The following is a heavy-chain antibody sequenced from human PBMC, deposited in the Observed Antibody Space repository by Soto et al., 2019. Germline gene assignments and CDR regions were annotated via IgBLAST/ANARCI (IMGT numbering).Heavy chain of an antibody. CDR1: GYTLTEVS. V-gene: IGHV1-24*01. Sequence: GASVKVSCKVSGYTLTEVSMHWVRQAPGKGLEWMGGFDPEDGETIYAQKFQGRVTMTEDTSTDTAYMELSSLRSEDTAVYYCATDKGVGSAVAGGFYYYGMDVWGQGTTVTVSS. J-gene: IGHJ6*02. CDR3: ATDKGVGSAVAGGFYYYGMDV. D-gene: IGHD6-19*01. CDR2: FDPEDGET.